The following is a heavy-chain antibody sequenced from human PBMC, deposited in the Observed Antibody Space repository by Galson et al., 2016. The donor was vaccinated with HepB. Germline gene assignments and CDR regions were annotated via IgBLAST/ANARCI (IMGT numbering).Heavy chain of an antibody. J-gene: IGHJ4*02. CDR3: AREGLETRGYLPDY. CDR2: ISSSSGYI. CDR1: GFTFSTYT. V-gene: IGHV3-21*01. Sequence: SLRLSCAASGFTFSTYTMNWVRQAPGKGLEWVSSISSSSGYIYYADSVQGRFTGSRDNAKTPRFLQMNSLRAEDTAVYYCAREGLETRGYLPDYWGQGTLVTVSS. D-gene: IGHD3-22*01.